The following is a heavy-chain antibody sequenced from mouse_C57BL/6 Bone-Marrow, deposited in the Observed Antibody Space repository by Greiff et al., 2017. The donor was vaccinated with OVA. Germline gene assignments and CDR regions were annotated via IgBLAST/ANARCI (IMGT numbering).Heavy chain of an antibody. D-gene: IGHD2-3*01. J-gene: IGHJ4*01. CDR1: GFSLTSYG. Sequence: VQLVESGPGLVQPSQSLSITCTVSGFSLTSYGVHWVRQSPGKGLEWLGVIWSGGSTDYNAAFISRLSISKDNSKSQVFFKMNSLQADDTAIYYCARMGWLLPLYAMDYWGQGTSVTVSS. V-gene: IGHV2-2*01. CDR2: IWSGGST. CDR3: ARMGWLLPLYAMDY.